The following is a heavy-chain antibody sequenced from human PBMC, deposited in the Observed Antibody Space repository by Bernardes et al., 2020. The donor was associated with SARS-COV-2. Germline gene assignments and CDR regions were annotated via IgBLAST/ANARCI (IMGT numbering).Heavy chain of an antibody. D-gene: IGHD4-17*01. CDR3: TGDYLY. J-gene: IGHJ4*02. CDR1: GFNFSGSA. Sequence: GGSLRLSCAASGFNFSGSAIQLVRQPSGKGLEWIGRIRSKPKGYATTYAASLKGRFVISRDDSRNTAYLQIHSLKIEDTAVYYCTGDYLYWDQGTLVSVSS. V-gene: IGHV3-73*01. CDR2: IRSKPKGYAT.